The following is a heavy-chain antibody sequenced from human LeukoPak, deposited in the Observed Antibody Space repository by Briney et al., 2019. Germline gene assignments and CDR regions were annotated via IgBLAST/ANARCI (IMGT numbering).Heavy chain of an antibody. CDR1: GGSISSSSYY. CDR3: ARVELERRSTHYYYYMDV. V-gene: IGHV4-39*01. D-gene: IGHD1-1*01. J-gene: IGHJ6*03. Sequence: SETLSLTCTVSGGSISSSSYYWGWIRQPPGKGLEWIGSIYYSGSTYYNPSLKSRVTISVDTSKNQFSLKLSFVTAADTAVYYCARVELERRSTHYYYYMDVWGKGTTVTISS. CDR2: IYYSGST.